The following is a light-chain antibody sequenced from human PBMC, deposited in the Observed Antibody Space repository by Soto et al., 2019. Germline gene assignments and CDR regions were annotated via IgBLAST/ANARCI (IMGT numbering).Light chain of an antibody. CDR3: QQYNTYSPPWT. CDR2: DAS. CDR1: QSINNW. V-gene: IGKV1-5*01. Sequence: DIQMTQSPSTLSASVGDRVTITCRASQSINNWLAWYQQKPGKVPRLLIYDASSLASGVPSRFSGSGSGAEFTLTISSLQPDDFATYYCQQYNTYSPPWTFGQGTKVEI. J-gene: IGKJ1*01.